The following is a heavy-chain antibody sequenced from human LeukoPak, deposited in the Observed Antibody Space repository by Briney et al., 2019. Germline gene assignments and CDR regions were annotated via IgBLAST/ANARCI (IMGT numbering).Heavy chain of an antibody. V-gene: IGHV3-30*03. CDR2: ISYDGSNK. CDR3: GREGRDSYYYYYMDV. Sequence: GGSLRLSCAASGFTFSSYGMHWVRQAPGKGLEWVAVISYDGSNKYYADSVKGRFTISRDNSKNTLYLQMNSLRAEDTAVYYCGREGRDSYYYYYMDVWGKGTTVTVSS. J-gene: IGHJ6*03. D-gene: IGHD5-24*01. CDR1: GFTFSSYG.